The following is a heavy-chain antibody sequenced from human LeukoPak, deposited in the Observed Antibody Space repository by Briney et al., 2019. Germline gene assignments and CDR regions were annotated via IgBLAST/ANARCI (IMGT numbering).Heavy chain of an antibody. J-gene: IGHJ6*03. CDR3: TTDPSGSSSWIYYYYYYYMDV. D-gene: IGHD6-13*01. V-gene: IGHV3-21*03. CDR2: ISRSSSYI. CDR1: GFTFSSYS. Sequence: GGSLRLSCAASGFTFSSYSMNWVRQAPGKGLEWVSSISRSSSYIYYADSVKGRLTISRDNAKNSLYLQMNSLKTEDTAVYYCTTDPSGSSSWIYYYYYYYMDVWGKGTTVTVSS.